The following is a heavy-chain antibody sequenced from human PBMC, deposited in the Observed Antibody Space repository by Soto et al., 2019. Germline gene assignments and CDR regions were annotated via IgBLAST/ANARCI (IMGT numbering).Heavy chain of an antibody. V-gene: IGHV4-31*03. Sequence: QVQLQESGPGLVKPSQTLSLTCTVSGGSISSGGYYWSWIRQHPGKGLEWIGYIYYSGTTYYNPSLKSRITISVDTSKNQFSLKLNSVTAADTAVYYCARSRDSTGWYYFDYWGQGTLVTVSS. CDR3: ARSRDSTGWYYFDY. CDR2: IYYSGTT. J-gene: IGHJ4*02. CDR1: GGSISSGGYY. D-gene: IGHD6-19*01.